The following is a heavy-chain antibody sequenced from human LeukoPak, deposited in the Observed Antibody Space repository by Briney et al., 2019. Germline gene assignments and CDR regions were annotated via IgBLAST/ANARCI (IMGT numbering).Heavy chain of an antibody. CDR3: AKDVSSTSYYYYGMDV. CDR2: ISWNSGSI. CDR1: GFTLDEYA. J-gene: IGHJ6*02. V-gene: IGHV3-9*01. Sequence: GRSLRLSCAVSGFTLDEYAMHWVRQAPGKGLEWVSGISWNSGSIDYADSVKGRFTTSRDNAKNSLSLQMNNLRAEDTALYYCAKDVSSTSYYYYGMDVWGQGTTVTVSS. D-gene: IGHD6-13*01.